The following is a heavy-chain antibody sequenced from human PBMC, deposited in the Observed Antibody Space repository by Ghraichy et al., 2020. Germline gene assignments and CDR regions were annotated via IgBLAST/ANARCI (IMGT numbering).Heavy chain of an antibody. CDR3: VRGDYSGSGLSWFDP. CDR2: ITGGSSYI. CDR1: GFSFSSYN. Sequence: GESLNISCAASGFSFSSYNMNWVRQPPGKGLEWVSSITGGSSYIDYADSVKGRFTISRDNAQNALVLQMNSLRVNDTAVYYCVRGDYSGSGLSWFDPWGQGTLVTVSS. J-gene: IGHJ5*02. D-gene: IGHD3-10*01. V-gene: IGHV3-21*01.